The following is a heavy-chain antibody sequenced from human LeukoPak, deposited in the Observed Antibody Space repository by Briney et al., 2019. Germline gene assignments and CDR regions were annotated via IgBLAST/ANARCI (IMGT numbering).Heavy chain of an antibody. CDR1: GDSITNSH. Sequence: SDTLTLTCTDSGDSITNSHWSWLRQPAGKGLERIGRDYTSGNTQYNPPLTRPLTISLDTPMHQSSLTPRSVPVADTAVDYCARDQALTWNYDVFDCWGQGTLVTVSS. CDR2: DYTSGNT. J-gene: IGHJ4*02. CDR3: ARDQALTWNYDVFDC. D-gene: IGHD1-7*01. V-gene: IGHV4-4*07.